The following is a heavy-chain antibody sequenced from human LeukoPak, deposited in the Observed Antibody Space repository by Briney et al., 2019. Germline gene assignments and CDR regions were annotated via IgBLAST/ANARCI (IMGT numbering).Heavy chain of an antibody. J-gene: IGHJ4*02. Sequence: ASVKVSCKASGYTFTGYYMHWVRQAPGQGLEWMGWINPNSGGTNYAQKSQGRVTMTRDTSISTAYMELSRLRSDDTAVYYCARPHRTGYSSGWYDYWGQGTLVTVSS. CDR2: INPNSGGT. CDR1: GYTFTGYY. D-gene: IGHD6-19*01. CDR3: ARPHRTGYSSGWYDY. V-gene: IGHV1-2*02.